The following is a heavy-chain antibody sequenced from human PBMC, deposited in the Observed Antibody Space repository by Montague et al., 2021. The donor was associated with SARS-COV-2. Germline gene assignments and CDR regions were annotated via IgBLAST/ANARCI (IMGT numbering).Heavy chain of an antibody. J-gene: IGHJ6*02. CDR3: ARLTGSRVYYYHYGLDV. Sequence: SETLSLTCTVSGDSIRESYWSWIRQPPGKGLEWIGYIDNSGSTNYNPAXXSRVTLTVSASNNQFYLTLRSVTAADTAVYYCARLTGSRVYYYHYGLDVWGQGTTVTVSS. V-gene: IGHV4-4*09. CDR2: IDNSGST. D-gene: IGHD1-20*01. CDR1: GDSIRESY.